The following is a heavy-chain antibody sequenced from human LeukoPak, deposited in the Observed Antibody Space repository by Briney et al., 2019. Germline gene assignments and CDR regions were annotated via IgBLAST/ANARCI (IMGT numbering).Heavy chain of an antibody. V-gene: IGHV3-66*01. D-gene: IGHD3-22*01. CDR3: ARGITMREIPFDY. CDR2: IYSGGST. CDR1: GFTVSSNY. Sequence: GRSLRLSCAASGFTVSSNYMSWVRQAPGKGLEWVSVIYSGGSTYYADSVKGRFTISRDNSKNTLYLQMSSLRAEDTAVYYCARGITMREIPFDYWGQGTLVTVSS. J-gene: IGHJ4*02.